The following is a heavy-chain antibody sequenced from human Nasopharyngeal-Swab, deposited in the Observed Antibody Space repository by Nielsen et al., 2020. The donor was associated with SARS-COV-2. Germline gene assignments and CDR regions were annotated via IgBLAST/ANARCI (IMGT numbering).Heavy chain of an antibody. Sequence: ASVKVSCKVSGYTFTNYGIHWVRQAPGQRLEWMGWINPGTVNTKYSQKFQGRVTISRDTSASTAYMELSSLRSEDTAVYYCARAPGVDYYYYMDVWAMGPRSPSP. CDR3: ARAPGVDYYYYMDV. J-gene: IGHJ6*03. CDR2: INPGTVNT. CDR1: GYTFTNYG. V-gene: IGHV1-3*01.